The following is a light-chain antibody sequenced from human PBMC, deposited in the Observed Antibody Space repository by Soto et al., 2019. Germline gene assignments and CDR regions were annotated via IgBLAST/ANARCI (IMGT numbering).Light chain of an antibody. CDR1: QSVFYISSKKNY. V-gene: IGKV4-1*01. J-gene: IGKJ3*01. CDR3: AAWDDTLKRYV. CDR2: YNN. Sequence: DIVMTQSPDSLAVSLGERATINCKSSQSVFYISSKKNYIAWYQQKPGQPPKLLIYYNNQRPSGVPDRFSGSKSGTSASLAISGLQSEDESDYYCAAWDDTLKRYVFGTGT.